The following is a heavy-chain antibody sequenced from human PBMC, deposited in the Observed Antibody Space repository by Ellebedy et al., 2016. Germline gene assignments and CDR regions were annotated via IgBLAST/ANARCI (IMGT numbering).Heavy chain of an antibody. Sequence: SETLSLTCTVSGDSISSYYWSWIRQPPGKGLEWIGYIYYSGSTNYNPSLKSRLTISVATSKNQFSLKLSSVTAADTALYYCARGPYVSPFYDFWSNYYFDYWGQGTLVTVSS. CDR2: IYYSGST. CDR3: ARGPYVSPFYDFWSNYYFDY. V-gene: IGHV4-59*01. CDR1: GDSISSYY. J-gene: IGHJ4*02. D-gene: IGHD3-3*01.